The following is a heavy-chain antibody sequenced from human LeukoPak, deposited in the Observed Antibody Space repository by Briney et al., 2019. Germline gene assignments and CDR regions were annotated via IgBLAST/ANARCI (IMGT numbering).Heavy chain of an antibody. J-gene: IGHJ3*02. CDR2: ISGSGGST. V-gene: IGHV3-23*01. D-gene: IGHD3-10*01. CDR1: GFTFSSYA. Sequence: PGGSLRLSCAASGFTFSSYAMSWVRQAPGKGLEWVSAISGSGGSTYYADSVKGRFTISRDNSKNTLYLQMNSLRAEDTAVYYCARDLGSHYYGSGTHKPHAFDIWGQGTMVTVSS. CDR3: ARDLGSHYYGSGTHKPHAFDI.